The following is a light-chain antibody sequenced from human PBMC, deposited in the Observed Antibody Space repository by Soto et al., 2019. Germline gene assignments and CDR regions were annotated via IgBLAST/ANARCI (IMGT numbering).Light chain of an antibody. CDR1: SSDVGSYNR. CDR3: SSYAGSNDLV. J-gene: IGLJ3*02. V-gene: IGLV2-18*02. CDR2: EVS. Sequence: QSALTQPPSVSGSPGQSVTISCTGTSSDVGSYNRVSWYQQSPGTAPKLMIYEVSNRPSGVSDRFSGSKSGNTASLTISGLQAEDEADYFCSSYAGSNDLVFGGGTKVTVL.